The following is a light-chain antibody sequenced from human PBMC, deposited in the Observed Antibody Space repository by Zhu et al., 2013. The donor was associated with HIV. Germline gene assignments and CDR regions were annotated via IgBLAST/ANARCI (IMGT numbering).Light chain of an antibody. CDR3: QQLNNYPPA. Sequence: DIQLTQSPSFLSASVGDRITITCRASQGISHYLVWYQQKPGKAPKLLIYAASTLQSGVPSRFSGSGSGTEFTLTISSLQPEDFATYYCQQLNNYPPAFGGGTKVEI. CDR1: QGISHY. J-gene: IGKJ4*01. V-gene: IGKV1-9*01. CDR2: AAS.